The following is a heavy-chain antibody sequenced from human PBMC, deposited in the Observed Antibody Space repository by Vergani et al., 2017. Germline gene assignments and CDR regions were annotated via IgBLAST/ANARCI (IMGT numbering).Heavy chain of an antibody. CDR2: SSGSGGST. J-gene: IGHJ4*02. CDR1: GFTFSSYA. V-gene: IGHV3-23*04. Sequence: EVQLVESGGGLVQPGGSLRLSCAASGFTFSSYAMSWVRQAPGKGLEWVSASSGSGGSTYYADSVKGRFTISRDNSKNTLYLQMNSLRAEDTAVYYCAKGDTMVRGVKYYFDYWGQGTLVTVSS. D-gene: IGHD3-10*01. CDR3: AKGDTMVRGVKYYFDY.